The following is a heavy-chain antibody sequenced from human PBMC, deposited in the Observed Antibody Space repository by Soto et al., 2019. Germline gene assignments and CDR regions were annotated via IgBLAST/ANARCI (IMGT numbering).Heavy chain of an antibody. CDR2: IYDSGST. CDR1: GGSISSGGHY. CDR3: ARGRTTGYSSSWYWFDP. D-gene: IGHD6-13*01. J-gene: IGHJ5*02. V-gene: IGHV4-31*03. Sequence: SETLSLTCTVSGGSISSGGHYWSWIRQHPGKGLEWIGYIYDSGSTYYNPSLKSRVSISVDTSKNQFSLKLSSVTAADTAVYYCARGRTTGYSSSWYWFDPWGQGTLVTVSS.